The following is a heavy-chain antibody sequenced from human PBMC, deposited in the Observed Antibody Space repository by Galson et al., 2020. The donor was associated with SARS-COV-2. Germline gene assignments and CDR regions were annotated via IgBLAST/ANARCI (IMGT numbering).Heavy chain of an antibody. J-gene: IGHJ5*02. D-gene: IGHD2-2*01. CDR2: ISTYNGDT. CDR1: GYRITNYR. Sequence: ASVKVSCKASGYRITNYRINWVRQAPGQGLEWMGWISTYNGDTNYAQKLQGRLTMTTDKTTSTAYMELRGLRSDDTAMYYCAREYGTNFFDPWGQGTLVTVSS. V-gene: IGHV1-18*01. CDR3: AREYGTNFFDP.